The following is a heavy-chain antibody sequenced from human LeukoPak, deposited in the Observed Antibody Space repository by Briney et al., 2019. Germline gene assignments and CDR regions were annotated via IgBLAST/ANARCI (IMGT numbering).Heavy chain of an antibody. V-gene: IGHV1-69*13. J-gene: IGHJ4*02. Sequence: ASVKVSCKASGSTFSSYAISWVRQAPGQGREWMGGIIPTSGTADSAQKLPARVKITSHESTSAAYMELSSLRSEDTAVYYCARDIFSYYGSGSYYHQPLPDYWGQGTLVTVSS. CDR1: GSTFSSYA. CDR2: IIPTSGTA. CDR3: ARDIFSYYGSGSYYHQPLPDY. D-gene: IGHD3-10*01.